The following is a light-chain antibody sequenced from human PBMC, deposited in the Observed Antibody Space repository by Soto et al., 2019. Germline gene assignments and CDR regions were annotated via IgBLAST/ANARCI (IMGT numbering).Light chain of an antibody. J-gene: IGKJ3*01. CDR3: HQYNTWPPRFT. CDR1: QSVTTK. CDR2: NAS. Sequence: EIVMTQSPAILSLSPGETATLSCGASQSVTTKLAWYQQRPGQTPRLLIYNASTRATAVPARFSGGGSVTEFSLTISSLQSDDFGVYYCHQYNTWPPRFTFGPGTKVDIK. V-gene: IGKV3-15*01.